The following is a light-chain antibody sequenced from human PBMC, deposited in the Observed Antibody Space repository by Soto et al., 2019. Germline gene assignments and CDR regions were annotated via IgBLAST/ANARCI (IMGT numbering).Light chain of an antibody. V-gene: IGKV1-27*01. CDR1: QGISKY. CDR3: QNHNSAPLT. CDR2: AAS. Sequence: DIQMTQSPSSLSASVGDRVTITCRASQGISKYLAWFQQKPGKVPKLLIYAASTLQSGVPSRFSGSGSGTDFTLTISSLQPEDAATYYCQNHNSAPLTFGGGTKVEIK. J-gene: IGKJ4*01.